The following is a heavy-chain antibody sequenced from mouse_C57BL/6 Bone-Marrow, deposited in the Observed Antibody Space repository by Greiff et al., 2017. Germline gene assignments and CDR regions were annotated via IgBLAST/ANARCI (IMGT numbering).Heavy chain of an antibody. CDR3: ASEGQLWNYFDY. D-gene: IGHD3-3*01. CDR2: IDPSDSYT. J-gene: IGHJ2*01. Sequence: VQLQQPGAELVKPGASVKLSCKASGYTFTSYWMQWVKPRPGQGLEWIGEIDPSDSYTNYNQKFKGKATLPVDTSSSTAYMQLSSLTSEDSAVYYCASEGQLWNYFDYWGQGTTLTVSS. CDR1: GYTFTSYW. V-gene: IGHV1-50*01.